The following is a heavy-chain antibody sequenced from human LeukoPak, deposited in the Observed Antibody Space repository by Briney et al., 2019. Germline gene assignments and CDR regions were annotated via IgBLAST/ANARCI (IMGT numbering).Heavy chain of an antibody. CDR1: GFTLSSYA. CDR2: ISGSGGST. D-gene: IGHD6-6*01. V-gene: IGHV3-23*01. CDR3: AKLPTIYSSSSTY. J-gene: IGHJ4*02. Sequence: GGSLRLSCAASGFTLSSYAMNWVRQAPGKGLEWVSSISGSGGSTYYADSVKGRFTISRDNSKNTLYLQMTSLTAEDTAVYHCAKLPTIYSSSSTYWGQGTLVTVSS.